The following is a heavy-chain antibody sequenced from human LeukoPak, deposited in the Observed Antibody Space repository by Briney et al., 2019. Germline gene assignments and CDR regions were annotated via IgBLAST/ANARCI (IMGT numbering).Heavy chain of an antibody. CDR1: GGSISSSSYY. J-gene: IGHJ4*02. V-gene: IGHV4-39*07. CDR3: ARERATGTWAGFDY. Sequence: SETLSLTCTVSGGSISSSSYYWGWIRQPPGKGLEWIGSIYYSGSTYYNPSLKSRVTISVDTSKNQFSLKLSSVTAADTAVYYCARERATGTWAGFDYWGQGTLVTVSS. D-gene: IGHD1-1*01. CDR2: IYYSGST.